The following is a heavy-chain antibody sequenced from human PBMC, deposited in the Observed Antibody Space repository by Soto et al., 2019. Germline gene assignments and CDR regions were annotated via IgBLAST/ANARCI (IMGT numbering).Heavy chain of an antibody. CDR2: IVPGSGNT. V-gene: IGHV1-58*02. D-gene: IGHD5-18*01. J-gene: IGHJ4*02. Sequence: QMQLVQSGPEVKKPGTSVKVSCKASGFTFTSSAMQWVRQARGQGLEWIGWIVPGSGNTNYAQKIQERVTITRNMCRSAAYMELSSLRSEDTAVYYCAAGGGYSYGLFFWGQGTLVTVSS. CDR1: GFTFTSSA. CDR3: AAGGGYSYGLFF.